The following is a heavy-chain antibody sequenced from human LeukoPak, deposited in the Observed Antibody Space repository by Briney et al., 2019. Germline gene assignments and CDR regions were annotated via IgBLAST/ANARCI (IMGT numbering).Heavy chain of an antibody. J-gene: IGHJ6*03. Sequence: SVKVSCKASGGTFSSYAISWVRQAPGQGLEWMGGIIPIFGTANYAQKFQGRVTITTDESTSTAYMELSSLRSEDTAVYYCATAPPPASGYYGTYYYYMDVWGKGTTVTVSS. CDR2: IIPIFGTA. V-gene: IGHV1-69*05. D-gene: IGHD3-3*01. CDR3: ATAPPPASGYYGTYYYYMDV. CDR1: GGTFSSYA.